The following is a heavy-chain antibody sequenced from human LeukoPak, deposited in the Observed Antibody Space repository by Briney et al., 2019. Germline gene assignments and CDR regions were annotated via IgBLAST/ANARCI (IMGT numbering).Heavy chain of an antibody. CDR1: GFTFSSFA. J-gene: IGHJ4*02. CDR3: AKRTSGSSWYSSDS. D-gene: IGHD6-13*01. V-gene: IGHV3-23*01. Sequence: GGSLRLSCAASGFTFSSFAMNWVRQAPGKGLEWVSTMSGDATSTYYADSVKGRFTISRDNSKNTLYLQMNSLRADDTAVYYCAKRTSGSSWYSSDSWGQGTLVTVSS. CDR2: MSGDATST.